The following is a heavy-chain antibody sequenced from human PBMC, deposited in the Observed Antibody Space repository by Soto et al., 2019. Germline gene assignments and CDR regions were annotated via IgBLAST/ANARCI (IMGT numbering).Heavy chain of an antibody. Sequence: QVQLQESGPGLVKPSQTLSLTCTVSGGSISSGDYYWSWVRQHPGKGLEWIGYIYHSGSTYYNPSLKSRVTISVDTSKNPFSLKLSSVTAADTAVYYCARDVRPAHTNWFDPWGQGTLVTVSS. V-gene: IGHV4-31*03. CDR2: IYHSGST. D-gene: IGHD2-8*01. CDR3: ARDVRPAHTNWFDP. CDR1: GGSISSGDYY. J-gene: IGHJ5*02.